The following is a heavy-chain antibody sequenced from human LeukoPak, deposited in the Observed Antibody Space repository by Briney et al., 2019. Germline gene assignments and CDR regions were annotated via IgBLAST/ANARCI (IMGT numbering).Heavy chain of an antibody. Sequence: GGSLRLSCAASGFTFDDYAMHWVRQAPGKGLEWVSLISGDGGSTYYADSVKGRFTISRDNSKNSLYLQMNSLRTEDTALYYCAKDLPYMATGRGSDYWGQGTLVTVSS. CDR2: ISGDGGST. CDR3: AKDLPYMATGRGSDY. J-gene: IGHJ4*02. V-gene: IGHV3-43*02. CDR1: GFTFDDYA. D-gene: IGHD5-24*01.